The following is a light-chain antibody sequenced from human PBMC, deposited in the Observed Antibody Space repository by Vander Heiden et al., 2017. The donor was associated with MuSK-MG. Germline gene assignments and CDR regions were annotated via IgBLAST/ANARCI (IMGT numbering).Light chain of an antibody. CDR3: QLWDTTMGV. V-gene: IGLV3-9*01. CDR2: RDN. CDR1: NIGTKN. J-gene: IGLJ3*02. Sequence: SFELAQPLSVSVAPGQTARITCGANNIGTKNVHWYQQKPGQAPVLVIYRDNKRPSEISERFSGSNSGNTATRTISRAQVGDEADYYCQLWDTTMGVFGGGTKLTVL.